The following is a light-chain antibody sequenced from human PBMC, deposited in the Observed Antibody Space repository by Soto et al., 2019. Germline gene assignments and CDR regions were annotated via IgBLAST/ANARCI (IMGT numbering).Light chain of an antibody. CDR1: QGVSSW. V-gene: IGKV1-12*01. J-gene: IGKJ3*01. CDR2: APS. Sequence: DIQMTQSPSSVSASVGDRVTINCRASQGVSSWLAWYQQKPGKAPNLIIYAPSNLQSGVPSRFSGSGSGTDFTLTISSLHPEDFATYYCQQTHTFPLTFGPGTKVDIK. CDR3: QQTHTFPLT.